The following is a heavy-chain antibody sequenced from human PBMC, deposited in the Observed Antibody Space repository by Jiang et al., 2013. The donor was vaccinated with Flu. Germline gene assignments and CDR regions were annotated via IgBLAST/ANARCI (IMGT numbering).Heavy chain of an antibody. J-gene: IGHJ3*02. CDR2: IYPGDSDT. Sequence: VQLVESGAEVKKPGESLKISCKGSGYSFTSYWIGWVRQMPGKGLEWMGIIYPGDSDTRYSPSFQGQVTISADKSISTAYLQWSSLKASDTAMYYCARCFYSSSSGGAFDIWGQGTMVTVSS. D-gene: IGHD6-6*01. V-gene: IGHV5-51*01. CDR1: GYSFTSYW. CDR3: ARCFYSSSSGGAFDI.